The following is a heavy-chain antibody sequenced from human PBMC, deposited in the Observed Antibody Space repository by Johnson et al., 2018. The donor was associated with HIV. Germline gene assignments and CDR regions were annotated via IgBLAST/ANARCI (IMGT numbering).Heavy chain of an antibody. J-gene: IGHJ3*01. CDR3: ARDPPYGGNPSAFDV. V-gene: IGHV3-30-3*01. Sequence: QMQLVESGGGVVQPGRSLRLSCAASGFTFSTYAMHWVRQAPGKGLEWVTIISYDGINKYSADSVKGRFTISRDNSKDTLYLQMHSLSPEDTALYYCARDPPYGGNPSAFDVWGQGTMVTVSS. CDR1: GFTFSTYA. D-gene: IGHD4-23*01. CDR2: ISYDGINK.